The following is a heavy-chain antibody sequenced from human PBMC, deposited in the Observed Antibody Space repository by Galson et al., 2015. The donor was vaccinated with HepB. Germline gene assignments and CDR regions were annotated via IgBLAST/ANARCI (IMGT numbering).Heavy chain of an antibody. V-gene: IGHV3-30*02. CDR3: AKDDPVLSS. Sequence: SLRLSCATSGFTFSTFGMHWVRQAPGKGLEWVAFIRYDGSNDYYAHSVWGRFTISRDNSKNTTYLQMNSLTTEDSGVYYCAKDDPVLSSWGQGTLVTVSS. CDR1: GFTFSTFG. J-gene: IGHJ4*02. CDR2: IRYDGSND.